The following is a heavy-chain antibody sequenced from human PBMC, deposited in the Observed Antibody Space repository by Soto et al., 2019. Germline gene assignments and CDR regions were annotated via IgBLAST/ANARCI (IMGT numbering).Heavy chain of an antibody. J-gene: IGHJ4*02. V-gene: IGHV3-20*01. CDR1: GLTFNNYG. Sequence: EVQLVESGGGVIRPGGSMRLSCSASGLTFNNYGMGWVRQAPGKGLEWVSGINWNGGSTGYADSVKGRFTISRDNAQNSLYLQMYSLRVEDTALYHCATGYSSGRFDYWGQGTLVTVSS. CDR3: ATGYSSGRFDY. D-gene: IGHD5-18*01. CDR2: INWNGGST.